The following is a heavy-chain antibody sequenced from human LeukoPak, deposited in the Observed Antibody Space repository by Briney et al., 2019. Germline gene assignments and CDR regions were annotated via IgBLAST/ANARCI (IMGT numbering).Heavy chain of an antibody. Sequence: KTSQTLSLTCTVSGGSISSGGYYWSWIRQHPGKGLEWIGYIYYSGSTYYNPSLKSRVTISVDTSKNQFSLKLSSVTAADAAVYYCARDSSGWYGDNYCYYYMDVWGKGTTVTVSS. CDR2: IYYSGST. D-gene: IGHD6-19*01. J-gene: IGHJ6*03. CDR1: GGSISSGGYY. V-gene: IGHV4-31*03. CDR3: ARDSSGWYGDNYCYYYMDV.